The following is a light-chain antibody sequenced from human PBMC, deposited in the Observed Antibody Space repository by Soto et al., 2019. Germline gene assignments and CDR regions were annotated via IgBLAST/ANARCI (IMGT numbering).Light chain of an antibody. J-gene: IGKJ1*01. CDR2: DTS. CDR1: QSISDGY. V-gene: IGKV3-20*01. CDR3: QQYGSSPGT. Sequence: EIVSTQSPGTLSLSSGERATLSRRASQSISDGYLAWYQQKPGQAPSLLIYDTSTRATGIPDRFSGSGSGTDFALTINRVEPEDCAIYFCQQYGSSPGTFGHGTKVDIK.